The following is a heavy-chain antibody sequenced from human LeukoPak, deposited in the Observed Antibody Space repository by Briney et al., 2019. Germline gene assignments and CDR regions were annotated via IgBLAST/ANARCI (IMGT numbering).Heavy chain of an antibody. CDR2: IYSGGST. Sequence: GGSLRLSCAASGFTVSSNYMSWVRQAPGKGLEGVSDIYSGGSTYYADSVKGRFTTSRYNSKNTLYLQMNSLRAEDTAVYYCARDPRTYIAARPGDAFDIWGQGTMVTVSS. D-gene: IGHD6-6*01. V-gene: IGHV3-66*02. CDR3: ARDPRTYIAARPGDAFDI. CDR1: GFTVSSNY. J-gene: IGHJ3*02.